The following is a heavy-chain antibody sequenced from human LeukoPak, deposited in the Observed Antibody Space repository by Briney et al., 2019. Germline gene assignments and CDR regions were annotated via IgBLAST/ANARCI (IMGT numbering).Heavy chain of an antibody. CDR3: VRPRGIAAAGIFGAFDY. Sequence: GSLRLSCAASGFTFSSYAMHWVRQAPGKGLERAALISFDGRNRYYADSVKGRFTISRDNSKNTLYVQMNSLRAEDTAVYYCVRPRGIAAAGIFGAFDYWGQGILVTVSS. D-gene: IGHD6-13*01. CDR1: GFTFSSYA. J-gene: IGHJ4*02. V-gene: IGHV3-30*04. CDR2: ISFDGRNR.